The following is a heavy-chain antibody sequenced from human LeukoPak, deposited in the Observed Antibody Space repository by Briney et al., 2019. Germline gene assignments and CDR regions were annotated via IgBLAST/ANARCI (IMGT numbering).Heavy chain of an antibody. D-gene: IGHD3-3*01. CDR2: ISAYNGNT. Sequence: GASVKVSCKASGYTFTSYGISWVRQAPGQGLEWMGWISAYNGNTNYAQKLQGRVTMTTDTSTSTAYMGLRSLRSDDTAVYYCARDPRASNYDFWSGYYTWDAFDIWGQGTMVTVSS. V-gene: IGHV1-18*01. CDR3: ARDPRASNYDFWSGYYTWDAFDI. CDR1: GYTFTSYG. J-gene: IGHJ3*02.